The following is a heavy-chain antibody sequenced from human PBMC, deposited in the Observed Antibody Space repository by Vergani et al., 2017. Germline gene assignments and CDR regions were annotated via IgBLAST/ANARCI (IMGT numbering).Heavy chain of an antibody. CDR2: IDPSDSYT. CDR3: ARHGGDGYPSYYYYYYGMDV. J-gene: IGHJ6*02. Sequence: EVQLVQSGAEVKKPGESLRISCKGSGYSFTSYWISWVRQMPGKGLGWMGRIDPSDSYTNYSPSFQGHVTSSADKSISTAYLQWSSLKASDTAMYYCARHGGDGYPSYYYYYYGMDVWGQGTTVTVSS. D-gene: IGHD5-24*01. CDR1: GYSFTSYW. V-gene: IGHV5-10-1*03.